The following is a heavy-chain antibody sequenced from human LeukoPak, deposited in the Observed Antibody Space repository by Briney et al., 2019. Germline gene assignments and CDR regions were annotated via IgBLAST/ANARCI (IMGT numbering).Heavy chain of an antibody. CDR2: ISSGSYT. V-gene: IGHV3-21*05. J-gene: IGHJ6*02. CDR1: GFTFSSHT. D-gene: IGHD5-12*01. CDR3: ARGYRGYDPNGKLRLDYHYHGMDV. Sequence: PGGSLRLSCAASGFTFSSHTMNWIRQAPGKGLEWVSYISSGSYTKYADSVKGRFTISRDNAKNSLYLQMNGPRAEDTAVYYCARGYRGYDPNGKLRLDYHYHGMDVWGQGTTVTVSS.